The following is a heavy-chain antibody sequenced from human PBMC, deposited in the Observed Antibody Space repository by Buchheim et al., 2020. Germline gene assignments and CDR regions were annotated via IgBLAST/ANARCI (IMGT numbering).Heavy chain of an antibody. Sequence: EVQLVESGGGLVQPGGSLRLSCAVSGFTVSSDSMSWVRQAPGKGLEWVSAIYVGGATYYTDSVKGRFNISRDRSKNTLYLQMNRLRVEDTAMYYCARRQPSGSWFDPWGQGTL. CDR3: ARRQPSGSWFDP. CDR2: IYVGGAT. V-gene: IGHV3-66*01. CDR1: GFTVSSDS. J-gene: IGHJ5*02. D-gene: IGHD3-22*01.